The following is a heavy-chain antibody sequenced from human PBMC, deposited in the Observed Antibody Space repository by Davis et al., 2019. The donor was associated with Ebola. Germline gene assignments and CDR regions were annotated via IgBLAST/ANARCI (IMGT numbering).Heavy chain of an antibody. J-gene: IGHJ4*02. CDR2: ISYDGSNK. V-gene: IGHV3-30-3*01. D-gene: IGHD6-6*01. Sequence: GESLKISCAASGFTFSSYTMHWVRQAPGKGLEWVAVISYDGSNKYYADSVKGRFTISRDNSKNTLYLQMNSLRAEDTALYYCASGKLADYWGQGTLVTVSS. CDR1: GFTFSSYT. CDR3: ASGKLADY.